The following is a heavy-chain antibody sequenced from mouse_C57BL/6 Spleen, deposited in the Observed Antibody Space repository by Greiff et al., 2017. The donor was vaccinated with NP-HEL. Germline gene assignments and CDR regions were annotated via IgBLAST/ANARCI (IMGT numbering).Heavy chain of an antibody. CDR2: IYPSDSET. V-gene: IGHV1-61*01. D-gene: IGHD2-4*01. J-gene: IGHJ3*01. Sequence: QVQLQQSGAELVRPGSSVKLSCKASGYTFTSYWMDWVKQRPGQGLEWIGNIYPSDSETHYNQKFKDKATLTVDKSSSTAYMQLSSLTSEDSAVYYCARCDYDGRFAYWGQGTLVTVSA. CDR3: ARCDYDGRFAY. CDR1: GYTFTSYW.